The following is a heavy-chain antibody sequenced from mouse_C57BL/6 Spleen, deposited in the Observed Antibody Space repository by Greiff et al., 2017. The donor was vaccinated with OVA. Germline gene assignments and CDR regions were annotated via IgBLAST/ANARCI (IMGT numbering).Heavy chain of an antibody. CDR1: GFTFSSYA. Sequence: EVKVEESGGGLVKPGGSLKLSCAASGFTFSSYAMSWVRQTPEKRLEWVATISDGGSYTYYPDNVKGRFTISRDNAKNNLYLQMSHLKSEDTAMYYCTRSLTEFAYWGQGTLVTVSA. V-gene: IGHV5-4*03. J-gene: IGHJ3*01. D-gene: IGHD4-1*01. CDR3: TRSLTEFAY. CDR2: ISDGGSYT.